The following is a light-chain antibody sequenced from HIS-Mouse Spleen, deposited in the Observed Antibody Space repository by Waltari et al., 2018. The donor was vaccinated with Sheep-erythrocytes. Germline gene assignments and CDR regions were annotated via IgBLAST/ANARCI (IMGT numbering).Light chain of an antibody. CDR3: CSYAGSYNHV. Sequence: QSALTQPRAVSVSPGQSVTIPCPGTSSDVGGYNYVSWYQQHPGKAPKLMIYDVSKRPSGVPDRFSGSKSGNTASLTISGLQAEDEADYYCCSYAGSYNHVFATGTKVTVL. V-gene: IGLV2-11*01. CDR1: SSDVGGYNY. CDR2: DVS. J-gene: IGLJ1*01.